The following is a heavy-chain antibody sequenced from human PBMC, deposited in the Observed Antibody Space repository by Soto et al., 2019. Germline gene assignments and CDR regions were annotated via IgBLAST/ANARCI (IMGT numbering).Heavy chain of an antibody. V-gene: IGHV4-31*03. CDR3: ARGELRFWFDP. J-gene: IGHJ5*02. CDR2: IYYSGST. CDR1: GGSISSGGYY. Sequence: QVQLQESGPGLVKPSQTLSLTCTVSGGSISSGGYYWSWIRQHPGKGLEWIGYIYYSGSTYYNPSRKSRVTLSVDTSKNQFSRKVSAVTAADTAVYHCARGELRFWFDPWGQGTLVTVSS. D-gene: IGHD1-26*01.